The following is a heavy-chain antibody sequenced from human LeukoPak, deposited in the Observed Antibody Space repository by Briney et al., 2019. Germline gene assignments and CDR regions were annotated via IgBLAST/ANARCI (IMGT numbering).Heavy chain of an antibody. CDR2: ISYTGTYI. J-gene: IGHJ4*02. Sequence: GESLRLSCAASAFSLNAYNMNWVRQAPGKGLEWVSSISYTGTYIYYADSVKGRFTISRDNAQNSLYLQMNSLRAEDTAIYYCVRDRGTYRPIDYWGQGTLVTVSS. D-gene: IGHD1-26*01. CDR3: VRDRGTYRPIDY. V-gene: IGHV3-21*04. CDR1: AFSLNAYN.